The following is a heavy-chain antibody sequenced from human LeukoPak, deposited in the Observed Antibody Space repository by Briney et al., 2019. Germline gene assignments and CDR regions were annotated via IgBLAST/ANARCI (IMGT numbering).Heavy chain of an antibody. CDR2: INHSGST. D-gene: IGHD3-10*01. V-gene: IGHV4-34*01. CDR1: GGSFSGYY. J-gene: IGHJ4*02. CDR3: ACAVRGVIIPSFDY. Sequence: PLETLSLTCAVYGGSFSGYYWSWIRQPPGKGLEWIGEINHSGSTNYNPSLKSRVTISVDTSKNQFSLKLSSVTAADTAVYHCACAVRGVIIPSFDYWGQGTLVTVSS.